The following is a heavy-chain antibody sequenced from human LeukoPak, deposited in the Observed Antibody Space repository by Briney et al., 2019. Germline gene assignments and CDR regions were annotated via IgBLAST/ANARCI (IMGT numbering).Heavy chain of an antibody. CDR2: IKQDGSEK. D-gene: IGHD3-22*01. Sequence: GGSLRLSCAASGFTFSSYWMSWVRQAPGKGLEWVANIKQDGSEKYYVDSVKGRFTISRDNAKNSLYLQMNSLRAEDTAVYYCASIGDSSGYYPFEYMDVSGKGTTVTVSS. CDR1: GFTFSSYW. J-gene: IGHJ6*03. V-gene: IGHV3-7*01. CDR3: ASIGDSSGYYPFEYMDV.